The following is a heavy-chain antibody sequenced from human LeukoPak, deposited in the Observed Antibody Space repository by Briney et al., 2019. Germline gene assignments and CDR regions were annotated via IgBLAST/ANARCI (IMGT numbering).Heavy chain of an antibody. J-gene: IGHJ4*02. CDR3: TTDSYYYYGSGSYYFDY. CDR2: IKSKTDGGTT. CDR1: GFTFSNAW. Sequence: GGSLRLSCAASGFTFSNAWMSWVRQAPGKGLEWVGRIKSKTDGGTTDYAAPVKGRFTISRDDSKNTLYLQMNSLKTEDTAVYYCTTDSYYYYGSGSYYFDYWGQGTLVTVSS. V-gene: IGHV3-15*01. D-gene: IGHD3-10*01.